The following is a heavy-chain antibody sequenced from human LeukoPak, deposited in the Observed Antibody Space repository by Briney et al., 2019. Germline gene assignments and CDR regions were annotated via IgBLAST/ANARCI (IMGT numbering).Heavy chain of an antibody. CDR1: GYTFTDYY. D-gene: IGHD3-9*01. CDR2: INLNNDET. J-gene: IGHJ5*02. Sequence: VASVKVSCKASGYTFTDYYIHWVRPAPGQGLEWMGWINLNNDETFYAQNFQDRVTMTGDTSISTAYLELSSLRSDDTAVFYCARSYFDVLTNYYMWLAPWGQGTLVTVSS. V-gene: IGHV1-2*02. CDR3: ARSYFDVLTNYYMWLAP.